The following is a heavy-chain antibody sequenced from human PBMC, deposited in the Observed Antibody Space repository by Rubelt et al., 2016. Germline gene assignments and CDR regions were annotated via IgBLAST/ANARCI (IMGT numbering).Heavy chain of an antibody. V-gene: IGHV4-31*03. Sequence: QLQLQESGPGLVKPSETLSLTCTVSGGSISSSSYYWGWIRQHPGKGLEWIGYIYYSGSTYYNPSLKSRVTISVDTSKNQFSLKLSSVTAADTAVYYCARLERQAFDIWGQGTVVTVSS. D-gene: IGHD6-25*01. CDR1: GGSISSSSYY. J-gene: IGHJ3*02. CDR3: ARLERQAFDI. CDR2: IYYSGST.